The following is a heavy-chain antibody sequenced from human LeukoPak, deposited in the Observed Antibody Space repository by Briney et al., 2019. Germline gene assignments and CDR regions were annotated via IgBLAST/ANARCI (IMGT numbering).Heavy chain of an antibody. CDR2: INPNSGGA. J-gene: IGHJ3*02. V-gene: IGHV1-2*02. CDR3: ARDSRNYYDSRGGGDEAFDI. Sequence: GASVKVSCKTSGYTFTGYYIQWVRQAPGQGLDWMGWINPNSGGASYVQKFQGRVTMTSDTSISTAYMELSSLRSDDTAVYYCARDSRNYYDSRGGGDEAFDIWGQGTMVTVSS. CDR1: GYTFTGYY. D-gene: IGHD3-22*01.